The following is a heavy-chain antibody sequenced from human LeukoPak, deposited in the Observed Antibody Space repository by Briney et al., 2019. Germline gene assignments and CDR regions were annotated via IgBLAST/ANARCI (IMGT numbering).Heavy chain of an antibody. CDR2: IYPGDSDT. CDR1: GYSFTSYW. V-gene: IGHV5-51*01. D-gene: IGHD3-10*01. CDR3: ARRMVRGVRDDAFDI. J-gene: IGHJ3*02. Sequence: GESLKISCKGSGYSFTSYWIGWVRQMPGKGLEWMGIIYPGDSDTRYSPSFQGQVTISADKSISTAYLQWSSLKASDTAMYYCARRMVRGVRDDAFDIWGQGTMVTVSS.